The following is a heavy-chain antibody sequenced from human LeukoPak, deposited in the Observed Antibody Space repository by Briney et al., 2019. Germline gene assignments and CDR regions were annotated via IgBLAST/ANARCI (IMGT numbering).Heavy chain of an antibody. Sequence: ASVKVSCKASGGTFSNYATNWVRQAPGQGLEWMGGIIPLFGTANYAQKFQGRVTITADESTSTAYVELSSLRSEDTAVYYCARERGRGYSYGYSFDYWGQGTLVTVSS. D-gene: IGHD5-18*01. CDR1: GGTFSNYA. V-gene: IGHV1-69*13. CDR2: IIPLFGTA. CDR3: ARERGRGYSYGYSFDY. J-gene: IGHJ4*02.